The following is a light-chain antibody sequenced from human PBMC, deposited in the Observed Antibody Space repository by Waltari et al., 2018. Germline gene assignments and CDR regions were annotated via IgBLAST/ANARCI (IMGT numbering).Light chain of an antibody. Sequence: EVVLTQSPGTLSLSPGERATLSCRAGQSVSRYLAWYQQKPGQAPWLRIYGTSTSATGIPDRFSGSGSGTDFSLTISRLDPEDFAVYYCQKYGTLPATFGQGTKVEVK. J-gene: IGKJ1*01. CDR3: QKYGTLPAT. V-gene: IGKV3-20*01. CDR2: GTS. CDR1: QSVSRY.